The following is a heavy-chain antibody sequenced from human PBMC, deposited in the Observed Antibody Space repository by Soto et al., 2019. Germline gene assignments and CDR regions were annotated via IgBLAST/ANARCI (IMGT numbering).Heavy chain of an antibody. D-gene: IGHD6-6*01. CDR2: IDHSGST. CDR3: ARVRYSSSVITSNLGN. V-gene: IGHV4-34*01. J-gene: IGHJ4*02. Sequence: SDTRLLTCAVYGGSVSGYYWSWIRQPPGRGLEWIGEIDHSGSTNYNRSLKSRVTISVDTSKNQFSLKLSSVTAADTAVDYCARVRYSSSVITSNLGNWVQGTL. CDR1: GGSVSGYY.